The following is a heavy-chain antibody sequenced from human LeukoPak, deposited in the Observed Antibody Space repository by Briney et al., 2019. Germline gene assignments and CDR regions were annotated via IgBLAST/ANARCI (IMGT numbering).Heavy chain of an antibody. Sequence: GGSLRLSCAASGFTVISNYMSWVRQAPGKGLEWVSLIYSGGSTYYADSVRGRFTISRDNSKNTLCLQINSLRAEDTAVYYCATTRYDAFDIWGQGTMVTVSS. J-gene: IGHJ3*02. D-gene: IGHD4-17*01. V-gene: IGHV3-53*01. CDR2: IYSGGST. CDR1: GFTVISNY. CDR3: ATTRYDAFDI.